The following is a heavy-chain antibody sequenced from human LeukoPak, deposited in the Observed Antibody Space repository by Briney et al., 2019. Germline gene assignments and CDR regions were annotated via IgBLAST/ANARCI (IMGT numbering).Heavy chain of an antibody. D-gene: IGHD3-22*01. Sequence: PSETLSLTCAVYGGSFSGYYWSWIRQPPGKGLEWIGEIYHSGSTNYNPSLKSRVTISVDTSKNQFSLKLSSVTAADTAVYYCARDPWFYYDSSGYFQAWGQGTLVTVSS. CDR2: IYHSGST. CDR1: GGSFSGYY. V-gene: IGHV4-34*01. J-gene: IGHJ4*02. CDR3: ARDPWFYYDSSGYFQA.